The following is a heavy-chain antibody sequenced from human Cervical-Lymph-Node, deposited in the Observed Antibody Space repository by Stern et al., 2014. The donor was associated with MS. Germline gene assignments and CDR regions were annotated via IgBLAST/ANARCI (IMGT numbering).Heavy chain of an antibody. V-gene: IGHV3-74*02. Sequence: EVQLVQSGGGLVQPGGSLRLSCAASGFTFSSYWMHWVRQAPGKGLVWVSRINGDGRTTNYADSVKGRFTISRDNAKNTLYLQMNSLRADDTAVYYCASRLRATETTTWGQGTLVTVSS. CDR2: INGDGRTT. D-gene: IGHD4-17*01. CDR3: ASRLRATETTT. J-gene: IGHJ5*02. CDR1: GFTFSSYW.